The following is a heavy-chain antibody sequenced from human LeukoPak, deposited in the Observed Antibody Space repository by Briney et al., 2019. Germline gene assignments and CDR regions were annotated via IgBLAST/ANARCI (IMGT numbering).Heavy chain of an antibody. V-gene: IGHV1-46*01. CDR2: INPSGGST. Sequence: ASVKVSCKASGYTFTGYYMHWVRQAPGQGLEWMGIINPSGGSTSYAQKFQGRVTMTRDMSTSTVYMELSSLRSEDTAVYYCARVGNFDWLLATGDILAFDIWGQGTMVTVSS. J-gene: IGHJ3*02. D-gene: IGHD3-9*01. CDR3: ARVGNFDWLLATGDILAFDI. CDR1: GYTFTGYY.